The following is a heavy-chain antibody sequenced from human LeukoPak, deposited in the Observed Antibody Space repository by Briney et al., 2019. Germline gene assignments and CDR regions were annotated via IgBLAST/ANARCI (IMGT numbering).Heavy chain of an antibody. CDR3: ARGQVYFDY. CDR1: GGSISSYD. J-gene: IGHJ4*02. CDR2: IYYSGST. V-gene: IGHV4-59*01. Sequence: SETLSLTCTVSGGSISSYDWSWIRQPPGKGLEWIGYIYYSGSTKYNPSLKSRVTISVDTSRNKFSLKLSSVTAADTAVYYCARGQVYFDYWGQGTLVTVSS.